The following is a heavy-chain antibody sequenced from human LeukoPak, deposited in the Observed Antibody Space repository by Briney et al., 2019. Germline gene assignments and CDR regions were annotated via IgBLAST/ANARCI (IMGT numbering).Heavy chain of an antibody. CDR1: GFSFSTYS. Sequence: PGGSLRLSCAASGFSFSTYSMTWVRQAPGKGPEWVSYISSSSSTVYYSNSVKGRFTVSRDNAKNSLYLQMNSLRVEDTAVYYCARRFDSWGQGTLVTVSS. CDR3: ARRFDS. CDR2: ISSSSSTV. V-gene: IGHV3-48*01. J-gene: IGHJ4*02.